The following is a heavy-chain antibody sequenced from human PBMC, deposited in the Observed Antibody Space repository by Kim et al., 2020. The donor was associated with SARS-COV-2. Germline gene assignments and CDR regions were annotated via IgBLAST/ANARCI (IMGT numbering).Heavy chain of an antibody. V-gene: IGHV3-13*01. Sequence: YPASYKARFTISRENAKKSLYLQRNSLRAGDTAVYYCARGYSSSWYWAFDIWGQGTMVTVSS. D-gene: IGHD6-13*01. CDR3: ARGYSSSWYWAFDI. J-gene: IGHJ3*02.